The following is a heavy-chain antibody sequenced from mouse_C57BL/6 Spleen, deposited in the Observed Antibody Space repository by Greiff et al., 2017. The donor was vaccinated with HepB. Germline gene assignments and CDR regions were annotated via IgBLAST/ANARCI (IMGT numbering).Heavy chain of an antibody. CDR1: GYAFSSYW. Sequence: QVQLKESGAELVKPGASVKISCKASGYAFSSYWMNWVKQRPGKGLEWIGQIYPGDGDTNYNGKFKGKATLTADKSSSTAYMQLSSLTSEDSAVYFCATMVTTNYAMDYWGQGTSVTVSS. CDR2: IYPGDGDT. J-gene: IGHJ4*01. CDR3: ATMVTTNYAMDY. V-gene: IGHV1-80*01. D-gene: IGHD2-2*01.